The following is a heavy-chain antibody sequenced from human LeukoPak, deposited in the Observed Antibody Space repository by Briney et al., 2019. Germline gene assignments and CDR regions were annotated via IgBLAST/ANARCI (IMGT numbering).Heavy chain of an antibody. CDR1: GFTFGDYA. CDR3: TRDRRDTIFGVAHYYMDV. Sequence: NPGGSLRLSCTASGFTFGDYAMSWFRQAPGKGLEWVGFIRSKAYGGTTEYAASVKGRFTISRDDSKSIAYLRMNSLKTEDTAVYYCTRDRRDTIFGVAHYYMDVWGKGTTVTVSS. CDR2: IRSKAYGGTT. J-gene: IGHJ6*03. D-gene: IGHD3-3*01. V-gene: IGHV3-49*05.